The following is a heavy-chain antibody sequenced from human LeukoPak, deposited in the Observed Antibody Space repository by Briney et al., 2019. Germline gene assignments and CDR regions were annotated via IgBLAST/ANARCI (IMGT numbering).Heavy chain of an antibody. CDR2: ISSDSTV. J-gene: IGHJ4*02. CDR3: ARDMGGSFSCDY. CDR1: GFTLSSHT. D-gene: IGHD1-26*01. V-gene: IGHV3-21*01. Sequence: GGSLRLSCAASGFTLSSHTMNWVRQVPGKGLAWVSTISSDSTVHYADSVKGRFTISRDNAKNSLYLQMNSLRAEDTAVYYCARDMGGSFSCDYWGQGTLVTVSS.